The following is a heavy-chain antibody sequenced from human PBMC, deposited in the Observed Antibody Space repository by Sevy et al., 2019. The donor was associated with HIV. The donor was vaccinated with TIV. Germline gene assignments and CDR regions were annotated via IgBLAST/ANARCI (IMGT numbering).Heavy chain of an antibody. V-gene: IGHV3-30*18. Sequence: SLRLSCAASGFTFSSYGMHWVRQAPGKGLEWVAVISYDGSNKYYADSVKGRFTISRDNSKNTLSLQMNSLRAEDTAVYYCTKDQGGYSYGLPGYYYYGMDVWGQGTTVIVSS. J-gene: IGHJ6*02. D-gene: IGHD5-18*01. CDR3: TKDQGGYSYGLPGYYYYGMDV. CDR1: GFTFSSYG. CDR2: ISYDGSNK.